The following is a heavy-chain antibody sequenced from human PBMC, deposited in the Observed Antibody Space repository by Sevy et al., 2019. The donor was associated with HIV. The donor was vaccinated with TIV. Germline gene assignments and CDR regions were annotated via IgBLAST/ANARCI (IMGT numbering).Heavy chain of an antibody. CDR3: ARDPDWGALDR. V-gene: IGHV3-7*01. CDR1: GFTFSDFW. D-gene: IGHD7-27*01. J-gene: IGHJ5*02. Sequence: GGSLRLSCEVSGFTFSDFWMTWVRQSPGKGLEWVAYINQDERNINLLDSVRGRFTISRDNAKNSLYLQMDSLRAEDTAISDCARDPDWGALDRWGQGTLVTVSS. CDR2: INQDERNI.